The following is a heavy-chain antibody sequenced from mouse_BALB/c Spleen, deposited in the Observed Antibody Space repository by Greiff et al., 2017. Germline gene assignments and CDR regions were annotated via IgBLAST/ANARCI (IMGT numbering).Heavy chain of an antibody. D-gene: IGHD1-1*01. Sequence: QVQLQQSGPELVKPGASVKMSCKASGYTFTSYYMYWVKQRPGQGLEWIGEINPSNGGTNFNEKFKSKATLTVDKSSSTAYMQLSSLTSEDSAVYYCTRGGSSLYWYFDVWGAGTTVTVSS. CDR1: GYTFTSYY. CDR3: TRGGSSLYWYFDV. CDR2: INPSNGGT. J-gene: IGHJ1*01. V-gene: IGHV1S81*02.